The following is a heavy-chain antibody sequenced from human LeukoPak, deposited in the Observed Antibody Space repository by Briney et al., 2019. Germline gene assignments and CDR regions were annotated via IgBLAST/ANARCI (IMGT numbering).Heavy chain of an antibody. Sequence: ASVKVSCTASGYTFTSYAMHWVRQAPGQRLEWMGWINAGNGNTKYSQKFQGRVTITRDTSASTAYMELSSLRSEDTAVYYCARDTAMVNYYYYYGMDVWGQGTTVTVSS. CDR1: GYTFTSYA. V-gene: IGHV1-3*01. J-gene: IGHJ6*02. CDR2: INAGNGNT. CDR3: ARDTAMVNYYYYYGMDV. D-gene: IGHD5-18*01.